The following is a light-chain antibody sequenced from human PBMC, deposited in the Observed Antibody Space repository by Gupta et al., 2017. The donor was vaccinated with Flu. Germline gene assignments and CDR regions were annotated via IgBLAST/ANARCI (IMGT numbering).Light chain of an antibody. Sequence: QSGLTQPPSASGTPGQRVSISCSGSSSTIGSNAVNWYQHLPGTAPKLLIYVNNQRPSGVPDRFSGSKSGTSASLAISGLQAADEGDYYCASWDDSLSGQVVFGGGTKLTVL. CDR3: ASWDDSLSGQVV. V-gene: IGLV1-44*01. CDR2: VNN. J-gene: IGLJ2*01. CDR1: SSTIGSNA.